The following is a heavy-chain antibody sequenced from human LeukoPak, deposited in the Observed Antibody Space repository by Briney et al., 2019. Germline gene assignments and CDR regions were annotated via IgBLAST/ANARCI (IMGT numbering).Heavy chain of an antibody. D-gene: IGHD6-6*01. J-gene: IGHJ3*02. CDR3: ARHRAYSYSSPFDI. CDR1: GCSSSNYY. Sequence: SETLSLTCSVSGCSSSNYYWSWIRQPPGRGLEWVGYIYYSGSTNSNASLKSRVTIFVDPSKNQFSLRLSSVNAADTAVYYCARHRAYSYSSPFDIWGQGTMVTVSS. V-gene: IGHV4-59*08. CDR2: IYYSGST.